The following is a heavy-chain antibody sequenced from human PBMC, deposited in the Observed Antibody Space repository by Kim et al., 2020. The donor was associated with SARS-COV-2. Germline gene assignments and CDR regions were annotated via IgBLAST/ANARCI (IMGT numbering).Heavy chain of an antibody. V-gene: IGHV4-31*03. D-gene: IGHD6-19*01. CDR3: ARGQSLGIAVSANWFDP. Sequence: SETLSLTCIVSGASISSSDDYWTWIRQHPGKGLEWIGYIYYSGSTFYNPSLKRRLSMSIDTSKNKFSLQLSSVTAADTAFYFCARGQSLGIAVSANWFDP. CDR1: GASISSSDDY. J-gene: IGHJ5*02. CDR2: IYYSGST.